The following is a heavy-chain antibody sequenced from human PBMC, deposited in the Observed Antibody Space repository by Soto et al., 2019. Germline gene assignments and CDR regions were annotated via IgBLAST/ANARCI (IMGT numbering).Heavy chain of an antibody. CDR2: SYYSGGT. Sequence: SATLSRTCTVSAGSISSGGYYWTWIRQHPGKVLDWIGYSYYSGGTYYNPSLKSRVTISVETSKNQFSLKLSSVTAADTAVYSCARYGESVDYWGQGTPVTVSX. CDR1: AGSISSGGYY. CDR3: ARYGESVDY. J-gene: IGHJ4*02. D-gene: IGHD3-10*01. V-gene: IGHV4-31*03.